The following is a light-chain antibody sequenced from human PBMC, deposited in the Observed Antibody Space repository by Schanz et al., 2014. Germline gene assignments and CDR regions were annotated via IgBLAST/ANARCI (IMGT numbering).Light chain of an antibody. CDR2: DVS. CDR1: SSDVGGYNY. CDR3: CSYAGAYV. V-gene: IGLV2-14*01. J-gene: IGLJ1*01. Sequence: QSALTQPASVSGSPGQSITISCTGTSSDVGGYNYVSWYQQHPGKAPKLMLYDVSDRPSGVSNRFSGSKSGNTASLTISGLQAEDEADYFCCSYAGAYVFGTGTKLTVL.